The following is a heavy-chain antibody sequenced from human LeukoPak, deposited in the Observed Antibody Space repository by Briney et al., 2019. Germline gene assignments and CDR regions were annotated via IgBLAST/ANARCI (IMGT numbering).Heavy chain of an antibody. J-gene: IGHJ4*02. CDR1: GYTFTGYY. Sequence: ASVKVSCKASGYTFTGYYMHWVRQAPGQGLEWMGWINPNSGGTNYAQKFQGRVTMTRDTSISTAYMELSRLRSDDTAVYYCARSLGLRWGLFDYWGQGTLVTVSS. V-gene: IGHV1-2*02. CDR3: ARSLGLRWGLFDY. D-gene: IGHD4-23*01. CDR2: INPNSGGT.